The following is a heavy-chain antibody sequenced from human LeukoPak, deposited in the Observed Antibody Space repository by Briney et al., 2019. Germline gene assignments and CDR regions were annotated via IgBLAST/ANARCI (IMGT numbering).Heavy chain of an antibody. V-gene: IGHV4-38-2*02. CDR3: ARDSLSAVAGDNWFDP. CDR1: GYSISSGYY. Sequence: PSETLSLTCTVSGYSISSGYYWGWFRQPPGKGLEWIGSIYHSGSTYYNPSLKSRVTISVDTSKNQFSLKLSSVTAADTAVYYCARDSLSAVAGDNWFDPWGQGTLVTVSS. CDR2: IYHSGST. D-gene: IGHD6-19*01. J-gene: IGHJ5*02.